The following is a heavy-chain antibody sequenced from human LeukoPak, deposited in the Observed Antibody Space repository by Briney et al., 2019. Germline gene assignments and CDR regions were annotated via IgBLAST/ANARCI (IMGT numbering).Heavy chain of an antibody. CDR1: GGSISSGSYY. CDR3: ARDAYCSSTSCYVGWFDP. Sequence: SQTLSLTCTVSGGSISSGSYYWSWTRQPAGKGLEWIGRIYTSGSTNYNPSLKSRVTISVDTSKNQFSLKLSSVTAADTAVYYCARDAYCSSTSCYVGWFDPWGQGTLVTVSS. D-gene: IGHD2-2*01. V-gene: IGHV4-61*02. CDR2: IYTSGST. J-gene: IGHJ5*02.